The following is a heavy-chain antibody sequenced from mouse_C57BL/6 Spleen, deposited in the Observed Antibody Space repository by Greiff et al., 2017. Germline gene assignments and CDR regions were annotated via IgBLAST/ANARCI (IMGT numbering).Heavy chain of an antibody. V-gene: IGHV5-4*03. J-gene: IGHJ3*01. CDR1: GFTFSSYA. CDR2: ISDGGSYT. D-gene: IGHD2-1*01. CDR3: ARGSYGNFWFAY. Sequence: EVKLVESVGGLVKPGGSLKLSCAASGFTFSSYAMSWVRQTPEKRLEWVATISDGGSYTYYPDNVKGRFTISRDNAKNNLYLQMSHLKSEDTAMYYCARGSYGNFWFAYWGQGTLVTVSA.